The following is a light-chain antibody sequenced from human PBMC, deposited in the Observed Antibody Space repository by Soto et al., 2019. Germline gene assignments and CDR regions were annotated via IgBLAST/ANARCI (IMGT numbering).Light chain of an antibody. J-gene: IGKJ1*01. Sequence: EIVLTQSPGTLSLSPGERATLSCRASESVSNNYLAWYQQRPGQAPRLLIYGASIRATDIPGRFGGHGSGTDFTLTITTLQPDDFATYFCQLYNRNTWSFGPGTKVDIK. CDR3: QLYNRNTWS. CDR1: ESVSNNY. CDR2: GAS. V-gene: IGKV3-20*01.